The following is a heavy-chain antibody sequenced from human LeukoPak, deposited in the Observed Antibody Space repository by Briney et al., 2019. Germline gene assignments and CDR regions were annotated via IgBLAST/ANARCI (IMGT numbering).Heavy chain of an antibody. CDR3: ARAGSSVGGVIIPNWFDP. CDR1: GFTFSRYS. V-gene: IGHV3-23*01. J-gene: IGHJ5*02. D-gene: IGHD3-10*01. CDR2: ISSDSST. Sequence: GGSLRLYCAASGFTFSRYSMSWGRHAPGKGPEWFSTISSDSSTFYADSVKGRFTISRDNSKNSLYLQMNSLRAEDTAVYYCARAGSSVGGVIIPNWFDPWGQGTLVIVSS.